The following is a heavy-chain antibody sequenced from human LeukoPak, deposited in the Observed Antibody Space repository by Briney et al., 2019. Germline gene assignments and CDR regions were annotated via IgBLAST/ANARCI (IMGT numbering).Heavy chain of an antibody. CDR1: GYTFTSYD. V-gene: IGHV1-8*03. CDR3: AKDIYGDYVGVGYFQH. D-gene: IGHD4-17*01. J-gene: IGHJ1*01. Sequence: GASVKVSCKASGYTFTSYDINWVRQATGQGLEWMGWMNPNSGHTGYAQKFQGRVSITRNTSISTAYMELSSLRSEDTAVYYCAKDIYGDYVGVGYFQHWGQGTLVTVSS. CDR2: MNPNSGHT.